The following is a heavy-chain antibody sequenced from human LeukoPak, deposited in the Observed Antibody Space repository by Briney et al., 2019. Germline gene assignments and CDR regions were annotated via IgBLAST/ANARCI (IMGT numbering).Heavy chain of an antibody. D-gene: IGHD3-10*01. Sequence: GGSLRLSCAASGFTFSTYSMNWVRQAPGKGLEWVSYISTTSTIYFADSVKGRVTISRDNAKNSLYLQMNSLRDEDTAVYFCARTVRGLSSYFDLWGRGTLVTVSS. CDR2: ISTTSTI. J-gene: IGHJ2*01. V-gene: IGHV3-48*02. CDR3: ARTVRGLSSYFDL. CDR1: GFTFSTYS.